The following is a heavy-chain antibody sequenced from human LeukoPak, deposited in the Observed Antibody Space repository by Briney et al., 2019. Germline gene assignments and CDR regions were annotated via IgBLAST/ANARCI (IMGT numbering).Heavy chain of an antibody. CDR1: GVTVGTNS. V-gene: IGHV3-53*01. D-gene: IGHD2-21*01. Sequence: GGSLRLSCAASGVTVGTNSMSWARQSPGKGLEWVSVIYSGGSTYNADSVNGRSTVSRDNSRNTLFLQMNNLRAEDTALYFCASAREYCGSAECYEYFQHWGQGTLVIVSS. CDR3: ASAREYCGSAECYEYFQH. CDR2: IYSGGST. J-gene: IGHJ1*01.